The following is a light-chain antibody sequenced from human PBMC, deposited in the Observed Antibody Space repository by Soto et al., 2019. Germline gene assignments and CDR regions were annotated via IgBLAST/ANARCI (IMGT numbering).Light chain of an antibody. CDR2: DVS. CDR3: SSYTSSLYV. CDR1: SNDVGGYNY. Sequence: QSALTQPPSASGSPGQSITISCTGTSNDVGGYNYVSWYQQHPGKAPKLMIYDVSNRPSGVSNRFSGSKSGNTASLTISGLQAEDEADYYCSSYTSSLYVFGTGTKVTVL. J-gene: IGLJ1*01. V-gene: IGLV2-14*01.